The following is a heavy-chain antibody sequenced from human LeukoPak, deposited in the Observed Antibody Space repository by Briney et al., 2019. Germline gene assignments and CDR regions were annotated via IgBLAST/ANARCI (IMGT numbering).Heavy chain of an antibody. Sequence: SQTLSLTCAISGDSVSGNSAAWNWIRQSPSRGLEWLGRTYYRSKWYNDYAVSVKSRITINPDTSKNQFSLQLNSVTPEDTAVYYCARDEIYSGSYYSRWFDPWGQGTLVTVSS. J-gene: IGHJ5*02. CDR1: GDSVSGNSAA. CDR2: TYYRSKWYN. V-gene: IGHV6-1*01. CDR3: ARDEIYSGSYYSRWFDP. D-gene: IGHD1-26*01.